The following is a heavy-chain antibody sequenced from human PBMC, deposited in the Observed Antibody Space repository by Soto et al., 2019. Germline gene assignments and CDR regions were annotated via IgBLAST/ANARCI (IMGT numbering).Heavy chain of an antibody. CDR3: ATFYGDYVSY. J-gene: IGHJ4*02. V-gene: IGHV4-39*01. CDR2: IYYSGST. D-gene: IGHD4-17*01. CDR1: GGSISSSRYY. Sequence: SETLSLTCTVSGGSISSSRYYWGWIRQPPGKGLEWIGSIYYSGSTFYNPSLKSRVTISVDTSKNQFSLKLSSVTAADTAVYYCATFYGDYVSYWGQGTLVTVSS.